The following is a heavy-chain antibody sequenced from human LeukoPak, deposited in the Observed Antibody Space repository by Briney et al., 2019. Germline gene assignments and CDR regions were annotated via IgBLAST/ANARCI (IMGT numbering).Heavy chain of an antibody. CDR1: GFTFGDYA. J-gene: IGHJ5*02. D-gene: IGHD3-10*01. V-gene: IGHV3-49*03. Sequence: GGSLRLSCTASGFTFGDYAMSWFRQAPGKGLEWVGFIRSKAYGGTTEYAASVKGRFTISRDDSKSIAYLQMNSLKTEDTAVYYCTRDRITMVRGVRGFDPWGQGTLVTVSS. CDR2: IRSKAYGGTT. CDR3: TRDRITMVRGVRGFDP.